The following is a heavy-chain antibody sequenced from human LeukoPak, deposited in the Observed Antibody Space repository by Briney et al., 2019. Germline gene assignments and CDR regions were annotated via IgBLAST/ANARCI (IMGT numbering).Heavy chain of an antibody. CDR3: ARDSGMVRGVPNDY. CDR1: GYTFTGYY. CDR2: INPNSGGT. V-gene: IGHV1-2*02. Sequence: ASVKVSCKASGYTFTGYYMHWLRQAPGQGLEWMGWINPNSGGTNYAQKFQGRVTMTRDTSISTAYMELSRLRSDDTAVYYCARDSGMVRGVPNDYWGQGTLVTVSS. J-gene: IGHJ4*02. D-gene: IGHD3-10*01.